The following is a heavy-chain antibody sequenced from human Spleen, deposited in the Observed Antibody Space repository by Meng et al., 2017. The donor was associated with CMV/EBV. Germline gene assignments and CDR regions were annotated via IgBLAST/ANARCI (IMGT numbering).Heavy chain of an antibody. V-gene: IGHV3-23*01. CDR3: ARELVLKDIVVVPAAIHPNDYYYYYGMDV. CDR2: ISGSGIST. D-gene: IGHD2-2*01. Sequence: GESLKISCAASGFTFSNYAMTWVRQAPGKGLEWVSGISGSGISTYYAESVKGRFTISRDNSKKTLYMQMNSLRAEDTAVYYCARELVLKDIVVVPAAIHPNDYYYYYGMDVWGQGTTVTVSS. CDR1: GFTFSNYA. J-gene: IGHJ6*02.